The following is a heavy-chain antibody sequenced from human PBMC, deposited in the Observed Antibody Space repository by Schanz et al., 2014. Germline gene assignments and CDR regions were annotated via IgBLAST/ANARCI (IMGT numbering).Heavy chain of an antibody. CDR3: ARVLVATYHYNSPGAFDI. J-gene: IGHJ3*02. CDR2: INAHTGNT. V-gene: IGHV1-18*01. CDR1: GYIFGSHG. D-gene: IGHD3-10*01. Sequence: QLMQSGSEVRKPGASVKVSCKASGYIFGSHGMTWVRQAPGQGPELMGWINAHTGNTQYAQKFQGRVNMTRDTVTTTVHLELTRLGTDDTAIYYCARVLVATYHYNSPGAFDIWGQGTRVTVSS.